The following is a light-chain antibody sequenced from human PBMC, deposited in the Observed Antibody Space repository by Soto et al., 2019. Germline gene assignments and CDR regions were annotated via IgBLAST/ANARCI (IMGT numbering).Light chain of an antibody. CDR3: SSYTSSSPPV. J-gene: IGLJ2*01. CDR2: DVS. CDR1: SSDIGGYNY. V-gene: IGLV2-14*03. Sequence: QSALTQPASVSGSPGQSITISCTGTSSDIGGYNYVSWHQHHPGKAPKLMIYDVSNRPSGVSNRFSGSKSGNTASLTISGLQADDEADYYCSSYTSSSPPVFGGGTKLTVL.